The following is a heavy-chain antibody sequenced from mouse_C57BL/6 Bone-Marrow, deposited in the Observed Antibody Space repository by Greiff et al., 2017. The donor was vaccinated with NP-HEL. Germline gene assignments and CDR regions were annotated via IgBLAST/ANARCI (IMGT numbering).Heavy chain of an antibody. CDR3: ARKVANHNAMDY. CDR2: IYPGDGDT. CDR1: GYAFTSSW. D-gene: IGHD1-1*02. J-gene: IGHJ4*01. Sequence: QVQLQQPGPELVKPGASVKMSCKASGYAFTSSWMNWVKQRPGQGLEWIGRIYPGDGDTTYNGKFKGKATLTVDKSSSTAYMQLSSLTSEDSAVYFCARKVANHNAMDYWGQGTSVTVSS. V-gene: IGHV1-82*01.